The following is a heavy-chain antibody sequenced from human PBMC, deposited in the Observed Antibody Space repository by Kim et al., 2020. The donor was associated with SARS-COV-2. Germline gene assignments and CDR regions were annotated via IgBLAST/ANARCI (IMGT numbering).Heavy chain of an antibody. D-gene: IGHD3-9*01. CDR1: GGSISSSSYY. CDR2: IYYSGST. CDR3: AGLGDILTGYSTGLLDY. J-gene: IGHJ4*02. Sequence: SETLSLTCTVSGGSISSSSYYWGWIRQPPGKGLEWIGSIYYSGSTYYNPSLKSRVTISVDTSKNQFSLKLSSVTAADTAVYYCAGLGDILTGYSTGLLDYWGQGTLLTVSS. V-gene: IGHV4-39*01.